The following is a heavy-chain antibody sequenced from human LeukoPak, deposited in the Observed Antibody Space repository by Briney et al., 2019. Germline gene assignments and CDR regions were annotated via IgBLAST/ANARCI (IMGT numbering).Heavy chain of an antibody. CDR2: IYYSGST. D-gene: IGHD3-3*01. V-gene: IGHV4-59*01. Sequence: SETLSLTCAVSGGSISSYYWSWIRQPPGKGLEWIGYIYYSGSTNYYPSLKSRVTLSVDTSKNQFSLKLSSVTAADTAVYYCARAGTGDYDFWSGYYKGRWFDPWGQGTLVTVSS. CDR3: ARAGTGDYDFWSGYYKGRWFDP. J-gene: IGHJ5*02. CDR1: GGSISSYY.